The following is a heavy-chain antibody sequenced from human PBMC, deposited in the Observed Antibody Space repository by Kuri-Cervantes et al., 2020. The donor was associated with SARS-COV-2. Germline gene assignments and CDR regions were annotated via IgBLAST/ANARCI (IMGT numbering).Heavy chain of an antibody. D-gene: IGHD3-3*01. CDR1: GGSFSGYY. V-gene: IGHV4-34*01. CDR2: IYHSGST. J-gene: IGHJ3*02. CDR3: ARVFWSGPNDAFDI. Sequence: ESLKISCAVYGGSFSGYYWSWIRQPPGKGLEWIGSIYHSGSTYYNPSLKSRVTISVDTSKNQFSLKLSSVTAADTAVYYCARVFWSGPNDAFDIWGQGTMVTVSS.